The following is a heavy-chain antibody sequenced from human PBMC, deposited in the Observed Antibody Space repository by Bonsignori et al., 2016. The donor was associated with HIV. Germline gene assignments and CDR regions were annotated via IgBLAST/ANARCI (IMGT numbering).Heavy chain of an antibody. CDR2: ITVSGST. D-gene: IGHD6-13*01. V-gene: IGHV3-23*01. J-gene: IGHJ4*02. CDR3: TKDVAYGTTWYGRSSF. CDR1: GFGFSSYA. Sequence: EVQLLESGGGLVQPGGSLRLSCAVSGFGFSSYAMSWVRQAPGKGLEWVSTITVSGSTHYVDSVKGRFTISRDNSKNSVYMQMNSLRAEDTAVYYCTKDVAYGTTWYGRSSFWGQGTL.